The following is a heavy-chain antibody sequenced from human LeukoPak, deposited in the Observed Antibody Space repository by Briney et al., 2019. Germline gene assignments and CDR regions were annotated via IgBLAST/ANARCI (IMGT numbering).Heavy chain of an antibody. J-gene: IGHJ4*02. CDR3: ARGGAARPDY. V-gene: IGHV3-48*01. D-gene: IGHD6-6*01. CDR2: ISSSSSSI. Sequence: GGSLRLSCAASGFTFSNYGMDWVRQAPGKGLEWLSYISSSSSSIYYADSVKGRFTISRDNAKNSLFLQMNSLRAEDTAVYYCARGGAARPDYWGQGTLLTVSS. CDR1: GFTFSNYG.